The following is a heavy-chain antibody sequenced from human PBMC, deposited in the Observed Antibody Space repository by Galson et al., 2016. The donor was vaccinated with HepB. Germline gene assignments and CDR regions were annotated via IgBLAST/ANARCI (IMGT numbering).Heavy chain of an antibody. CDR1: GFRFSDHD. Sequence: SLRLSCAASGFRFSDHDMDWVRQAPGKGLEWVGRSRNEVTNFATEYAASVKGRFTISRDDSKDSLYLQMNSLKTEDTALYYCTRVFDYWGQGALVTVSS. J-gene: IGHJ4*02. CDR3: TRVFDY. CDR2: SRNEVTNFAT. V-gene: IGHV3-72*01.